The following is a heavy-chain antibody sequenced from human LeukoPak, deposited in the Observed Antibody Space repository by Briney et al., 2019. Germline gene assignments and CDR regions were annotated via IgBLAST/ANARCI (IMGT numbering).Heavy chain of an antibody. D-gene: IGHD6-13*01. CDR1: GGSISSGGYY. Sequence: SETLSLTCTVSGGSISSGGYYWSWIRQHPGKGLEWIGYIYYSGSTYYNPSLKSRVTISVDTSKNQFSLKLSSVTAADTAVYYCAREKAAAEDAFDIWGQGTMVTVSS. CDR3: AREKAAAEDAFDI. V-gene: IGHV4-31*03. CDR2: IYYSGST. J-gene: IGHJ3*02.